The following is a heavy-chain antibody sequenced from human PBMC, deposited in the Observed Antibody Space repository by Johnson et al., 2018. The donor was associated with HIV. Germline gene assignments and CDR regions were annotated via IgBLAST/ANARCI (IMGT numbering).Heavy chain of an antibody. J-gene: IGHJ3*02. V-gene: IGHV3-9*01. Sequence: VQLVESGGGLVQPGRSLRLSCAASGFTFDDYAMHWVRQAPGKGLEWVSGISWNSGSIGYADSVKGRFTISRDNSKNTLYLQMNSLRAEDTAVYYCARHSTSSTMGAFDIWGQGTMVTVSS. CDR1: GFTFDDYA. D-gene: IGHD6-6*01. CDR3: ARHSTSSTMGAFDI. CDR2: ISWNSGSI.